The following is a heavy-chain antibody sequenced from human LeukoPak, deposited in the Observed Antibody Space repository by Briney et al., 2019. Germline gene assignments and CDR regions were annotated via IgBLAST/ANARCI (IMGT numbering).Heavy chain of an antibody. CDR1: GGSFSGYY. Sequence: SETLSLTCAVYGGSFSGYYWSWIRQPPGKGLEWIGEINHSGSTNYNPSLKSRVTISVDTSKNQFSLRLSSVTAADAAVYYCARGSRTYYYDSSGYYSRYYFDYWGQGTLVTVSS. CDR3: ARGSRTYYYDSSGYYSRYYFDY. CDR2: INHSGST. J-gene: IGHJ4*02. D-gene: IGHD3-22*01. V-gene: IGHV4-34*01.